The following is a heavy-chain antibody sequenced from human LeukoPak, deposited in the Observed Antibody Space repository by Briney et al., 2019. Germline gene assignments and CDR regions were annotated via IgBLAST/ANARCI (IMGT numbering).Heavy chain of an antibody. CDR2: ISYDGSDK. Sequence: GGSLRLSCAASGFTFSSFGMHWVRQAPGKGLEWVAVISYDGSDKYYADSVKGRFTISRDNSKNTLYLQMNSLRAEDTAVYYCAKTGPYSGTYLSAFDIWGQGTMVTVSS. V-gene: IGHV3-30*18. J-gene: IGHJ3*02. D-gene: IGHD1-26*01. CDR1: GFTFSSFG. CDR3: AKTGPYSGTYLSAFDI.